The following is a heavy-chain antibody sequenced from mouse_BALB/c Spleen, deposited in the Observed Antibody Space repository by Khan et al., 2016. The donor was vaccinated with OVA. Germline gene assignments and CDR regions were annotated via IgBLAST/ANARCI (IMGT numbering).Heavy chain of an antibody. CDR1: GYSITSDYA. Sequence: EVKLLESGPGLVKPSQSLSLTCTVTGYSITSDYAWNWIRQFPGNKLEWMGYISYSGSTSYNPSLKSRISSTRDTSKNQFFLQLNSVTTGDTATYYCARRAYYANWYFDVWGAGTTVTVSS. D-gene: IGHD1-1*02. J-gene: IGHJ1*01. CDR2: ISYSGST. V-gene: IGHV3-2*02. CDR3: ARRAYYANWYFDV.